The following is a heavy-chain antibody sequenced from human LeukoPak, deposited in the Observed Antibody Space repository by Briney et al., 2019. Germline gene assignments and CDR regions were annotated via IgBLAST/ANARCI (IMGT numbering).Heavy chain of an antibody. V-gene: IGHV1-46*01. CDR2: INPSDGST. J-gene: IGHJ2*01. CDR1: GYTFTSYY. D-gene: IGHD1-26*01. Sequence: ASVKVSCKASGYTFTSYYMHWVRQAPGQGLEWMGIINPSDGSTSYAQKFQGRVTMTRDTSTSTVYMELSSLRSEDTAVYYCARTGGSYPDLLWYFDLWGRGTLVTASS. CDR3: ARTGGSYPDLLWYFDL.